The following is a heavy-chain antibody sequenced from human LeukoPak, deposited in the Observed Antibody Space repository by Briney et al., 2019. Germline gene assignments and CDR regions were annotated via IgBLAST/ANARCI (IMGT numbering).Heavy chain of an antibody. J-gene: IGHJ3*02. CDR2: ISGSGGST. D-gene: IGHD3-3*01. CDR1: GFTFSSYA. V-gene: IGHV3-23*01. Sequence: GGSLRLSCAASGFTFSSYAMSWVRQAPGKGLEWVSAISGSGGSTYYADSVKGGFTISRDNSKNTLYLQMNSLRAEDTAVYYCATSTYYDFWSGYYPDAFDIWGQGTMVTVSS. CDR3: ATSTYYDFWSGYYPDAFDI.